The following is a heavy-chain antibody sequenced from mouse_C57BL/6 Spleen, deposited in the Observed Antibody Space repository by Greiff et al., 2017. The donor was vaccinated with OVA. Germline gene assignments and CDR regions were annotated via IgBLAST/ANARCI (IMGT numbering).Heavy chain of an antibody. CDR2: IDPANGNT. D-gene: IGHD1-1*01. V-gene: IGHV14-3*01. CDR1: GFNIKNTY. J-gene: IGHJ1*03. CDR3: ARFGGSSPYFDV. Sequence: EVKVVESVAELVRPGDSVKLSCTASGFNIKNTYMHWVKQRPEQGLEWIGRIDPANGNTKYAPKFQGKATITADTSSNTAYLQLSSLTSEDTAIYYCARFGGSSPYFDVWGTGTTVTVSS.